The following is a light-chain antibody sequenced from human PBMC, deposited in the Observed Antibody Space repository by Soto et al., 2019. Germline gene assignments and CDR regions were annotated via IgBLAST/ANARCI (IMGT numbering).Light chain of an antibody. V-gene: IGKV3-20*01. J-gene: IGKJ1*01. CDR2: GAS. CDR3: EQYDSSPRT. CDR1: QSVSSSY. Sequence: EIVLTQSPGALSLSPGEIATLSCGASQSVSSSYLAWYQQKPGQAPMLLIYGASTSATGIPDRFSGSGSVTDFTLTISRPEPEDLAVYYCEQYDSSPRTFGQGTKVEIK.